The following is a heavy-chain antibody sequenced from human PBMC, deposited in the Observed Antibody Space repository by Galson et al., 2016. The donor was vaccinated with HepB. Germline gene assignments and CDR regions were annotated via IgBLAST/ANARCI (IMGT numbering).Heavy chain of an antibody. D-gene: IGHD2/OR15-2a*01. V-gene: IGHV4-39*01. CDR2: IYYSGTT. Sequence: ETLSLTCTVSGGSIISNGYYWGWVRQPPGKGLEWIGSIYYSGTTYYNPSLKSQVTMSVDTSTNQFSLKLASVTAADTAVYYCARRNIAPFDFWGQGTLVTVSS. J-gene: IGHJ4*02. CDR3: ARRNIAPFDF. CDR1: GGSIISNGYY.